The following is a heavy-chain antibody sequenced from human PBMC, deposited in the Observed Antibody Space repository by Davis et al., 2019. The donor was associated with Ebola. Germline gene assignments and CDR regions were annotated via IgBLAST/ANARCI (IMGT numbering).Heavy chain of an antibody. CDR2: ISSSSSSI. J-gene: IGHJ4*02. D-gene: IGHD1-1*01. V-gene: IGHV3-21*01. CDR1: GFTFGDYA. CDR3: ARGFSWNLDY. Sequence: GESLKIPCTASGFTFGDYAMSWVRQAPGKGLEWVASISSSSSSIYYADSVKGRFTLSRDNANNSLSLQLSSLRAEDTAVYYCARGFSWNLDYWGQGTLVIVSS.